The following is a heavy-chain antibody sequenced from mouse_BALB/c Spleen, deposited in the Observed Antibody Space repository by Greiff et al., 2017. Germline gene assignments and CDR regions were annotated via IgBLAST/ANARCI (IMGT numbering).Heavy chain of an antibody. Sequence: EVQLVESGGGLVKPGGSLKLSCAASGFTFSSYAMSWVRQSPEKRLEWVAEISSGGSYTYYPDTVTGRFTISRDNAKNTLYLEMSSLRSEDTAMYYCARDMDDGYYGGFAYWGQGTLVTVSA. CDR2: ISSGGSYT. CDR1: GFTFSSYA. CDR3: ARDMDDGYYGGFAY. V-gene: IGHV5-9-4*01. D-gene: IGHD2-3*01. J-gene: IGHJ3*01.